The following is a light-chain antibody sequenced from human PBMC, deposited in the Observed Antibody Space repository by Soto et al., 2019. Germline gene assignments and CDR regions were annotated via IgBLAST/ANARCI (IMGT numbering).Light chain of an antibody. CDR2: DAS. CDR3: QQYNSYLFT. Sequence: DIQMTQSPSTLSASVGDRVTITCRASQSISSWLAWYQQKPGKAPKLLIYDASSLESGVPSRFSGSGSGTEFTLTISSLQPDDFATYSGQQYNSYLFTFGPGTKVDIK. CDR1: QSISSW. V-gene: IGKV1-5*01. J-gene: IGKJ3*01.